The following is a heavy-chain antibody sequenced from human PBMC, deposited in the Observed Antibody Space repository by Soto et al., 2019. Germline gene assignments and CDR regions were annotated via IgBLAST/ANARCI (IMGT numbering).Heavy chain of an antibody. CDR3: ARHGDYTWFDP. J-gene: IGHJ5*02. V-gene: IGHV4-39*01. CDR2: IYYSGST. CDR1: GGSISSNSYY. D-gene: IGHD2-21*02. Sequence: QLQLQESGPGLVKPSETLSLTCTVSGGSISSNSYYWGWIRQPPGKGLEWIGSIYYSGSTYYNPSLKSRVTISVDTSKNQFSLKLSSVTAADAAVYFCARHGDYTWFDPWGQGTLVTVSS.